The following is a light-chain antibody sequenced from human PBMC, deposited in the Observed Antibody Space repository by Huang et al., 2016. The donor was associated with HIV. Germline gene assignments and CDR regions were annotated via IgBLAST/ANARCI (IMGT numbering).Light chain of an antibody. V-gene: IGKV3-15*01. CDR2: GAT. CDR1: QRVSSN. Sequence: EIVMTQSPATLSVSPGERATLSCRASQRVSSNLAWYQQKPGQAPRLLIYGATTRATGIPARFSGSVSGTEFTLTIGSLQSEDFAIYYCQQYNNWPRTFGQGTKVEIK. J-gene: IGKJ1*01. CDR3: QQYNNWPRT.